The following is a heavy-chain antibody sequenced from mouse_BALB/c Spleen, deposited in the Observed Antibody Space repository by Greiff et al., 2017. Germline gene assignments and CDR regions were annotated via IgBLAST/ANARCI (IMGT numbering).Heavy chain of an antibody. CDR1: GFTFSSYA. CDR2: ISSGGST. V-gene: IGHV5-6-5*01. CDR3: ARDGYYDYFDY. D-gene: IGHD2-3*01. J-gene: IGHJ2*01. Sequence: VQLKESGGGLVKPGGSLKLSCAASGFTFSSYAMSWVRQTPEKRLEWVASISSGGSTYYPDSVKGRFTISRDNARNILYLQMSSLRSEDTAMYYCARDGYYDYFDYWGQGTTLTVSS.